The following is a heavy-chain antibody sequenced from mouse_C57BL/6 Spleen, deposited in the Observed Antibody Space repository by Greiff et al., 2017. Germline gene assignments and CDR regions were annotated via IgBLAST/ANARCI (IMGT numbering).Heavy chain of an antibody. D-gene: IGHD1-1*01. CDR3: ARRGTTLFDY. Sequence: VQLQQSGAELVKPGASVKISCKASGYAFSSYWMNWVKQRPGTGLEWIGQIYPGDGDTNSNGKFKGKATLPADKSSSTAYMQLSSLTSEDAAVYFCARRGTTLFDYWGQGTTLTVSS. J-gene: IGHJ2*01. CDR2: IYPGDGDT. CDR1: GYAFSSYW. V-gene: IGHV1-80*01.